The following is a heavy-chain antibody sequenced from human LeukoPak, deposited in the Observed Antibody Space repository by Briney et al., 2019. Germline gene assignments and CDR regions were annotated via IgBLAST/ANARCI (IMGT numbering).Heavy chain of an antibody. J-gene: IGHJ4*02. V-gene: IGHV3-21*01. CDR2: ISSSSYI. CDR3: ARDLDSSGWSRLGVY. CDR1: GFTFSSYS. D-gene: IGHD6-19*01. Sequence: GGSLRLSCAASGFTFSSYSMNWVRQAPGKGLERVSSISSSSYIYYADSVKGRFTISRDNAKNSLYLQMNSLRAEDTAVYYCARDLDSSGWSRLGVYWGQGTLVTVSS.